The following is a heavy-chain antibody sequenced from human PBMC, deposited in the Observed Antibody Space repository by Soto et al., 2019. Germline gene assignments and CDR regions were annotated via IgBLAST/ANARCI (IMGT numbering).Heavy chain of an antibody. D-gene: IGHD5-18*01. J-gene: IGHJ6*01. CDR1: GYSSTRYW. V-gene: IGHV5-10-1*01. Sequence: PGESIKKSWNGSGYSSTRYWISWLRQMPEKGLEWMGRIDPSDSYTNYSPSFQGHVTISADKSISTAYLQWSSLKASDTAMYDCASSTGFCFCYEDEETYG. CDR2: IDPSDSYT. CDR3: ASSTGFCFCYEDEETYG.